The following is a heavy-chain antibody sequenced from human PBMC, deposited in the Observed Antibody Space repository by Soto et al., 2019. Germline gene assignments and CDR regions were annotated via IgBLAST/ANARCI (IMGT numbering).Heavy chain of an antibody. J-gene: IGHJ5*02. V-gene: IGHV4-59*01. D-gene: IGHD6-19*01. CDR3: ARGPGIAVGGWFDP. CDR2: IYYSGST. Sequence: SETLSLTCTVSGGSISSYYWSWIRQPPGKGLEWIGYIYYSGSTNYNPSLKSRVTISVDTSKNQFSLKLSSVTAADTAVYYCARGPGIAVGGWFDPWGQGTLVTVSS. CDR1: GGSISSYY.